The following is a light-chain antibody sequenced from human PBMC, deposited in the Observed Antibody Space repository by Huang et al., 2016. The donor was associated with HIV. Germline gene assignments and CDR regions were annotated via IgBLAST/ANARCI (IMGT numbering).Light chain of an antibody. Sequence: EIVLTQSPGPLSLSPGERATLSCRASPSVSSSYLAWYQQKPGQAPRRLIDSAARRATGIPDRFSGSGSGTEFTLTISRLEPEDFAVYYCQQYGSSPGTFGQGTKVEIK. CDR1: PSVSSSY. V-gene: IGKV3-20*01. CDR3: QQYGSSPGT. J-gene: IGKJ1*01. CDR2: SAA.